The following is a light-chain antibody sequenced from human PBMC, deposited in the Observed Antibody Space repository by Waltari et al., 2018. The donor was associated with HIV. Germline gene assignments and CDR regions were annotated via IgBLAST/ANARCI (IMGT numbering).Light chain of an antibody. V-gene: IGLV2-11*01. J-gene: IGLJ3*02. CDR2: DVS. CDR1: IRDVGAYNY. Sequence: QSALTPPRSVSGSPGQSVTISCTGTIRDVGAYNYLSWYQPHPGKAPKVIISDVSKRPSGVPDRFSGSKSGNTASLTISGLQAEDEADYYCCSYAGSYTRVFGGGTKLTVL. CDR3: CSYAGSYTRV.